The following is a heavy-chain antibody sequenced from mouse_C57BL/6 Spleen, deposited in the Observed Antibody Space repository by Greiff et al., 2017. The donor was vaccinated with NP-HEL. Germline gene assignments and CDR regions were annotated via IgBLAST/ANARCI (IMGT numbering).Heavy chain of an antibody. V-gene: IGHV1-78*01. J-gene: IGHJ4*01. CDR2: IYPRDGST. D-gene: IGHD1-1*01. CDR3: AHYGSSSGAMDY. CDR1: GYTFTDHT. Sequence: VKLMESDAELVKPGASVKISCKVSGYTFTDHTIHWMKQRPEQGLEWIGYIYPRDGSTKYNEKFKGKATLTADKSSSTAYMQLNSLTSEDSAVYCCAHYGSSSGAMDYWGQGTSVTVSS.